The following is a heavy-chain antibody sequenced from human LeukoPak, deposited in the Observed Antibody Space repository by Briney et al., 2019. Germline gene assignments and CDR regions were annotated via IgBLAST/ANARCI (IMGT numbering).Heavy chain of an antibody. CDR3: ARDRGEEELVWFGETGDAFDI. CDR1: GYTFTGYY. J-gene: IGHJ3*02. CDR2: INPNSGGT. Sequence: GASVKVSCKASGYTFTGYYMHWVRQAPGQGLEWMGWINPNSGGTNYAQKLQGRVTMTRDTSISTAYMELRRLRSDDTAVYYCARDRGEEELVWFGETGDAFDIWGQGTMVTVSS. V-gene: IGHV1-2*02. D-gene: IGHD3-10*01.